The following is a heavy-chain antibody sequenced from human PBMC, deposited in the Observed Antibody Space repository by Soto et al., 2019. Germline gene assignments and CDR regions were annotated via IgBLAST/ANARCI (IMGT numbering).Heavy chain of an antibody. Sequence: QVQLQESGPGLVKPSETLSLTCSVSGGSISSYYWSWIRQPPGKGLEWIGYINNSGSTNYNPSLKSRVTLSGDTSKNQISLKLSSVTAADTAVYYCARVYFDWLLEPNWFDPWGQGTRVTVSS. D-gene: IGHD3-9*01. CDR2: INNSGST. J-gene: IGHJ5*02. V-gene: IGHV4-59*01. CDR3: ARVYFDWLLEPNWFDP. CDR1: GGSISSYY.